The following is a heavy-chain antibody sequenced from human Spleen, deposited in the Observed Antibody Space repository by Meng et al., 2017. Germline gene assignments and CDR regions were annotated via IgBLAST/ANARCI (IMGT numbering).Heavy chain of an antibody. CDR1: GGSISTSGYY. CDR3: ARGSQQHDP. V-gene: IGHV4-39*02. Sequence: QPQLQESGPGLVKPSEALSFTCSVSGGSISTSGYYWGWIRQPPGKGLEWIGSIGHSGFTYYTPSLKSRVTVSIDTSKNQFSLKLTSVTAADTAVYYCARGSQQHDPWGQGTRVTVSS. CDR2: IGHSGFT. D-gene: IGHD3-10*01. J-gene: IGHJ5*02.